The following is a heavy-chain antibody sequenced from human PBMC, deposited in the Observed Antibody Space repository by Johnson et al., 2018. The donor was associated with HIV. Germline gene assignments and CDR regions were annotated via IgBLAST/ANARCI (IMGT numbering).Heavy chain of an antibody. CDR2: IRGSGGST. CDR3: ARVPPGEILVATPEDV. V-gene: IGHV3-23*04. Sequence: EVQLVESGGGLVQPGGSLRLSCAASGFTFSSYAMSWVRQAPGKGLEWVSAIRGSGGSTSYADSVKGRFTISRDNYRNTLYLQMNSLRPEDTAVYYCARVPPGEILVATPEDVWGLGTMVTVSS. CDR1: GFTFSSYA. D-gene: IGHD5-12*01. J-gene: IGHJ3*01.